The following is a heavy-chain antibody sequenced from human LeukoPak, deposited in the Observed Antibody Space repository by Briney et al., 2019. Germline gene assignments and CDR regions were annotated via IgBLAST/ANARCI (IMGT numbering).Heavy chain of an antibody. D-gene: IGHD3-10*01. CDR3: AKDPVLLWFGELRSELNYGMDV. J-gene: IGHJ6*02. CDR2: ISGSGGST. V-gene: IGHV3-23*01. Sequence: GGSLRLSCAASGFTFSSYSMNWVRQAPGKGLEWVSAISGSGGSTYYADSVKGRFTISRDNSKNTLYLQMNSLRAEDTAVYYCAKDPVLLWFGELRSELNYGMDVWGQGTTVTVSS. CDR1: GFTFSSYS.